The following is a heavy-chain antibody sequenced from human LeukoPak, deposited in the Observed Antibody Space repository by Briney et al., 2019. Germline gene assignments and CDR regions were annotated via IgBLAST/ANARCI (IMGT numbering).Heavy chain of an antibody. J-gene: IGHJ5*02. CDR2: IYYSGST. D-gene: IGHD3-22*01. CDR1: GGSISSSSYY. Sequence: PSETLSLTXTVSGGSISSSSYYWGWIRQPPGKGLEWIGSIYYSGSTYYNPSLKSRVTISVDTSKNQFSLKLSSVTAADTAVYYCARTKYYYDSRGHKNWFDPWGQGTLVTVSS. CDR3: ARTKYYYDSRGHKNWFDP. V-gene: IGHV4-39*01.